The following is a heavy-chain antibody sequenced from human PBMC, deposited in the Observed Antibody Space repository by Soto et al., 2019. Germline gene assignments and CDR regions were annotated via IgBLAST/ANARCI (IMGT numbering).Heavy chain of an antibody. CDR1: GYTFTGYY. CDR2: INPTGGST. D-gene: IGHD3-22*01. J-gene: IGHJ4*02. V-gene: IGHV1-46*03. CDR3: ARVSGYDSSGYYYPY. Sequence: QVQLVQSGAEVKKPGASVTVSCKASGYTFTGYYVHWVRQAPGQGLEWMGIINPTGGSTTYAQKFQGRVTMTRDTSTSTVYMELSSLRSEDTAVYYCARVSGYDSSGYYYPYWGQGTLVTVS.